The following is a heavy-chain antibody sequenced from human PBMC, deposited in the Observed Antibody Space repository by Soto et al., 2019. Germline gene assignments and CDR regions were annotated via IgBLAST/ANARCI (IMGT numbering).Heavy chain of an antibody. V-gene: IGHV3-33*01. Sequence: GGSLRLSCAASGFNFNNYGMHWVRQAPGKGLEWVAVIWNDGNGYYYANSVKGRFTISRDNSKNTLYLQMSSLRAEDTAVYYCARMRRGARVGAAAAISRVGYGMDVRGQGTTVTVSS. CDR2: IWNDGNGY. J-gene: IGHJ6*02. D-gene: IGHD6-25*01. CDR3: ARMRRGARVGAAAAISRVGYGMDV. CDR1: GFNFNNYG.